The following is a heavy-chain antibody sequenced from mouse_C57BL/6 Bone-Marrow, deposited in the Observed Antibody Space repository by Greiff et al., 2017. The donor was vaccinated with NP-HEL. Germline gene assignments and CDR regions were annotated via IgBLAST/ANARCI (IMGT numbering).Heavy chain of an antibody. J-gene: IGHJ1*03. Sequence: QVQLQQPGAELVKPGASVKMSCKASGYTFTSYWITWVKQRPGQGLEWIGDIYPGSGSTNYNEKFKSKATLTVDTSSSTAYMQLSSLTSEYSAVYYCATYYGSSSEGYFDVWGTGTTVTVSS. CDR2: IYPGSGST. V-gene: IGHV1-55*01. CDR3: ATYYGSSSEGYFDV. CDR1: GYTFTSYW. D-gene: IGHD1-1*01.